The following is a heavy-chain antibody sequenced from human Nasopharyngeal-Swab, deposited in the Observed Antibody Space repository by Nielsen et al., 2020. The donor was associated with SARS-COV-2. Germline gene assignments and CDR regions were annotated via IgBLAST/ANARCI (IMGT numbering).Heavy chain of an antibody. CDR2: INHSGST. J-gene: IGHJ4*02. CDR3: ASPDESGY. Sequence: SETLSLTCAVYGGSFSGYYWSWIRQPPGKGLEWIGEINHSGSTYYNPSLKSRVTISVDTSKNQFSLKLSSVTAADTAVYYCASPDESGYWGQGTLVTVSS. CDR1: GGSFSGYY. V-gene: IGHV4-34*01. D-gene: IGHD1-14*01.